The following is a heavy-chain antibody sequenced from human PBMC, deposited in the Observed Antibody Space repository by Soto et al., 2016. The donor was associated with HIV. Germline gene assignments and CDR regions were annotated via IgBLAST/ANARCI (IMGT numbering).Heavy chain of an antibody. CDR3: TRDFNTRPYYFDY. CDR1: GFPFSNYW. V-gene: IGHV3-74*01. Sequence: EVQLVESGGGLVQRGGSLRLSCAASGFPFSNYWMHWVRQAPGKGLVWVSHINSDGSSTNYADSVKGRFTIPRDNTKNTLYLQMKSLRAEDTAVYYCTRDFNTRPYYFDYWGQGTLVTVSS. J-gene: IGHJ4*02. CDR2: INSDGSST. D-gene: IGHD2-2*02.